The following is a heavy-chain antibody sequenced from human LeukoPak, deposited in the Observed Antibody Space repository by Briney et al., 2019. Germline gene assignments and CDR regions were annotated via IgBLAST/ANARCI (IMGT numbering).Heavy chain of an antibody. CDR3: AHRGREHYDTVTGVETPNWFDP. J-gene: IGHJ5*02. V-gene: IGHV2-5*02. Sequence: SGPTLVKPRQTLTLTCSFSGFSLSASGVGVAWIRQAPGKAPEWLGIIYWDDEKRYTASLSSRLTITKDTSRNEAVLRMTNLDPVDTATYYCAHRGREHYDTVTGVETPNWFDPWGPGIRVIVSS. CDR2: IYWDDEK. CDR1: GFSLSASGVG. D-gene: IGHD3-9*01.